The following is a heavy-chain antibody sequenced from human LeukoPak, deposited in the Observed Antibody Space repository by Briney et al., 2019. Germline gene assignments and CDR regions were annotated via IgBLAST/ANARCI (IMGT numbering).Heavy chain of an antibody. J-gene: IGHJ4*02. V-gene: IGHV3-13*01. D-gene: IGHD3-22*01. CDR1: GFTFSSYD. Sequence: PGGSLGLSCAASGFTFSSYDMHWVRQATGKGLEWVSAIGTAGDTYYPGSVKGRFTISRENAKNSLYLQMNSLRAGDTAVYYCARGGGDSSGFDYWGQGTLVTVSS. CDR3: ARGGGDSSGFDY. CDR2: IGTAGDT.